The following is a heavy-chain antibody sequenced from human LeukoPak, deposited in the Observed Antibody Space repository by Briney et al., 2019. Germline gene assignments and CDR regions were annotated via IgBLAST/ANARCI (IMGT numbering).Heavy chain of an antibody. CDR3: ARGGEYYGSGSYYY. CDR2: ISYDGSNK. CDR1: GFTFSSYA. D-gene: IGHD3-10*01. J-gene: IGHJ4*02. V-gene: IGHV3-30-3*01. Sequence: GRSLRLSCAASGFTFSSYAMHWVRQAPGKGLEWVAVISYDGSNKYYADSVKGRFTISRDNSKNTLYLQMNSLRAEDTAVYYCARGGEYYGSGSYYYWGQGTLVTVSS.